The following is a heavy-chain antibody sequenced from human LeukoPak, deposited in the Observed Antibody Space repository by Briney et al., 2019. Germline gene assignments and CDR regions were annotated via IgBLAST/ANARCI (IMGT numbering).Heavy chain of an antibody. D-gene: IGHD3-10*01. CDR2: IYHGGST. CDR1: GGSISSGGYS. Sequence: SETLSLTCAVSGGSISSGGYSWSWIRQPPGKGLEWIGYIYHGGSTYYNPSLKSRVTISVDRSKNQFSLKLSSVTAADTAVYYCARGGSGSYYPMGWFDPWGQGTLVTVSS. CDR3: ARGGSGSYYPMGWFDP. V-gene: IGHV4-30-2*01. J-gene: IGHJ5*02.